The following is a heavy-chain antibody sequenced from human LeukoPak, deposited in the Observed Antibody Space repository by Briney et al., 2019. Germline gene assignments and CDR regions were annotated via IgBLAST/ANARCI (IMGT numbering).Heavy chain of an antibody. Sequence: GASVKVSCKASGGAFSSYAISWVRQAPGQGLEWMGRIIPIFGTTNYAQKFQGRVTITTDESTSTAYTELSSLRSEDTAVYYCARDRYDFWSGPYYFDYWGQGTLVTVSS. CDR2: IIPIFGTT. CDR1: GGAFSSYA. CDR3: ARDRYDFWSGPYYFDY. V-gene: IGHV1-69*05. D-gene: IGHD3-3*01. J-gene: IGHJ4*02.